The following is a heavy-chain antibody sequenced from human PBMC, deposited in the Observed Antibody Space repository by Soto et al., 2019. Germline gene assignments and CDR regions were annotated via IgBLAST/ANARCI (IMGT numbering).Heavy chain of an antibody. CDR2: IIPIFGTA. J-gene: IGHJ5*02. CDR3: ARAIVGPTTTGWLDP. Sequence: SVKVSCKASGGTFSRYAISWVRQAPGQGLEWMGGIIPIFGTANYAQKFQGRVTITADESTSIAYMELSSLRFEDTAVYYCARAIVGPTTTGWLDPWGQGTLVTVSS. D-gene: IGHD1-26*01. V-gene: IGHV1-69*13. CDR1: GGTFSRYA.